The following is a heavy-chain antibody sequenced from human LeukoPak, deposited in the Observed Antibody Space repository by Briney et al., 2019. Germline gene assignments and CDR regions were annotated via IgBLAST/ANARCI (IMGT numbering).Heavy chain of an antibody. D-gene: IGHD2-21*01. J-gene: IGHJ5*02. CDR1: GYSFTDYY. CDR3: ARANRLHGGPYLIGP. CDR2: INPNSGGT. Sequence: ASVKVSCKTSGYSFTDYYMHWVRQAPGQGLEWMGWINPNSGGTSSAQKFQGRVTMTRDTSFTTVYMEMSWLTSDDTAIYYCARANRLHGGPYLIGPWGQGTLVTVSS. V-gene: IGHV1-2*02.